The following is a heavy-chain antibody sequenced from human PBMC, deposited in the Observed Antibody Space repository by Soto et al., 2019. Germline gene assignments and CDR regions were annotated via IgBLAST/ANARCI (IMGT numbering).Heavy chain of an antibody. CDR2: IYYSGST. CDR3: ARNSVAQRGWFDP. Sequence: QVQLQESGPGLVKPSQTLSLTCTVSGGSISSGDYYWSWIRQPPGKGLEWIGYIYYSGSTYYNPSLMSRVTISVDTSKNQFSLKLSSVTAADTAVYYCARNSVAQRGWFDPWGQGTLVTVSS. D-gene: IGHD1-7*01. V-gene: IGHV4-30-4*01. CDR1: GGSISSGDYY. J-gene: IGHJ5*02.